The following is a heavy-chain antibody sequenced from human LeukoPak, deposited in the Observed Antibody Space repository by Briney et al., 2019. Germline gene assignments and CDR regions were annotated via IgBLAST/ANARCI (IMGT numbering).Heavy chain of an antibody. V-gene: IGHV3-74*01. J-gene: IGHJ3*02. CDR3: ARDSDLLLGTDDAFDI. CDR2: IKGDGSST. Sequence: GGSLRLSCVASAFTFNNYWMHWVRQAPGKGLVWVSRIKGDGSSTNYTDSVRGRFTISRDIAKNTVYLQMNSLRTEVTTVYYCARDSDLLLGTDDAFDIWGQGTMVTVSS. D-gene: IGHD1-1*01. CDR1: AFTFNNYW.